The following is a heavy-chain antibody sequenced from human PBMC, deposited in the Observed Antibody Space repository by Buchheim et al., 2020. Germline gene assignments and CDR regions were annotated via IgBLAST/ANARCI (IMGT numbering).Heavy chain of an antibody. Sequence: EVQVVESGGGLVQPGGSLRLSCAASGFTFSTYWMSWVRQAPGKGPEWVANIKEDGSEKYYVDSVKARFSISRDNAKNSVYMQMNSLRAEDTAVYYCARDQDPWEMATIEVAFDIWGQGT. CDR3: ARDQDPWEMATIEVAFDI. J-gene: IGHJ3*02. CDR2: IKEDGSEK. V-gene: IGHV3-7*01. CDR1: GFTFSTYW. D-gene: IGHD5-24*01.